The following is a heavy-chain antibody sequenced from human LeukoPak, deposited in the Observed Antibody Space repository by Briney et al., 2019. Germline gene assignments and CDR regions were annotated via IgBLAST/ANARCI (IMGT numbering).Heavy chain of an antibody. CDR3: TRDHLLDWNYYYMDV. V-gene: IGHV3-20*04. Sequence: GGSLRLSCAASGFTFDDYGMSWVRQAPGKGLEWVSGINWNGGSTGYGDSVKGRFTISRDSVKNSLYLQMNSLRAEDTALYYCTRDHLLDWNYYYMDVWGKGTTVTVSS. D-gene: IGHD3/OR15-3a*01. CDR2: INWNGGST. CDR1: GFTFDDYG. J-gene: IGHJ6*03.